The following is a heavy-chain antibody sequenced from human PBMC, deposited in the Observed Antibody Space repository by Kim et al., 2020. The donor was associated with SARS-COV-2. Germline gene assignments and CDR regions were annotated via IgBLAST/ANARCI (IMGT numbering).Heavy chain of an antibody. J-gene: IGHJ4*02. V-gene: IGHV5-51*01. D-gene: IGHD3-22*01. CDR1: GYSFTSYW. Sequence: GESLKISCKGSGYSFTSYWIGWVRQMPGKGLEWMGIIYPGDSDTRYSPSFQGQVTISADKSISTAYLQWSSLKASDTAMYYCARVIPYYYDSSGSEEPENFDYWGQGTLVTVSS. CDR2: IYPGDSDT. CDR3: ARVIPYYYDSSGSEEPENFDY.